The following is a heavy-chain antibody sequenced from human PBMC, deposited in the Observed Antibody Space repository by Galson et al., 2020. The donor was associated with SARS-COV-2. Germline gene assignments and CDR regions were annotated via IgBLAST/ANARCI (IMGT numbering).Heavy chain of an antibody. CDR2: ISSSGTNI. CDR3: ASPYLAAASFFGAFDI. Sequence: GGSLRLSCAGSGFTFSSYEMNWVRQAPGKGLEWVSYISSSGTNIYYADSVKGRFTISRDNAKNSLYLQMTSLRAEDTAFYYCASPYLAAASFFGAFDIWGLGTMVTVSS. J-gene: IGHJ3*02. D-gene: IGHD2-15*01. CDR1: GFTFSSYE. V-gene: IGHV3-48*03.